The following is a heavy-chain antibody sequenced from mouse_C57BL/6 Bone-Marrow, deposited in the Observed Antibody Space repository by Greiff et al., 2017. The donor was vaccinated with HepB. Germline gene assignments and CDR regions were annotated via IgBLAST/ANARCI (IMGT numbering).Heavy chain of an antibody. CDR3: ARDAATVVGSAMDY. Sequence: EVKLVESGGGLVQSGRSLRLSCATSGFTFSDFYMEWVRQAPGKGLEWIAASRNKANDYTTEYSASVKGRFIVSRDTSQSILYLQMNALRAEDTAIYYCARDAATVVGSAMDYWGQGTSVTVSS. CDR1: GFTFSDFY. D-gene: IGHD1-1*01. J-gene: IGHJ4*01. V-gene: IGHV7-1*01. CDR2: SRNKANDYTT.